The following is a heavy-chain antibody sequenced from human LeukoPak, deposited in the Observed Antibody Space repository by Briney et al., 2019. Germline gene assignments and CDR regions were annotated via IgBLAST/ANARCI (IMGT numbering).Heavy chain of an antibody. Sequence: PGGSLRLSCAASGFTFSYYAMSWVRQAPGKGLEWVSAISGSGGSTYYADSVKGRFTISRDNSKNTLYLQMNSLRAEDTAVYYCAKETGSDYYYYMDVWGKGTTVTVSS. V-gene: IGHV3-23*01. CDR1: GFTFSYYA. D-gene: IGHD6-6*01. J-gene: IGHJ6*03. CDR3: AKETGSDYYYYMDV. CDR2: ISGSGGST.